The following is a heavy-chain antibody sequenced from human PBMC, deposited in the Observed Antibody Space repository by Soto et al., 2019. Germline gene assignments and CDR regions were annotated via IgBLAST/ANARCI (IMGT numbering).Heavy chain of an antibody. Sequence: QLQLQESGSGLVRPSQTLSLTCAVSGGSISSGGYSWNWIRQPPGKGLEWIGYIDHSGSTIYNPPLKSRVTTPVDKSKNQCSLKLTSVTAPDTAVYYCARDQLEGKWFDPWGQGTLVTVSS. CDR1: GGSISSGGYS. D-gene: IGHD1-1*01. CDR2: IDHSGST. CDR3: ARDQLEGKWFDP. J-gene: IGHJ5*02. V-gene: IGHV4-30-2*01.